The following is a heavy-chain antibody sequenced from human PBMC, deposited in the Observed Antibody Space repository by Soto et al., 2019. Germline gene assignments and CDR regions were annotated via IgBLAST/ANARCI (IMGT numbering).Heavy chain of an antibody. J-gene: IGHJ4*02. CDR1: GFTFSSYA. Sequence: LRLSCAASGFTFSSYAMHWVRQAPGKGLEWVAVISYDGSNKYYADSVKGRFTISRDNSKNTLYLQMNSLRAEDTAVYYCASSSGAGDYWGQGTLVTVSS. CDR3: ASSSGAGDY. CDR2: ISYDGSNK. D-gene: IGHD3-22*01. V-gene: IGHV3-30-3*01.